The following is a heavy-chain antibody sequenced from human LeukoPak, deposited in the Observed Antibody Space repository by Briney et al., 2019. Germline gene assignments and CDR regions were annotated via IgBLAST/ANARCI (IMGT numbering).Heavy chain of an antibody. CDR3: ARDLSDIVVVPAAIPSDY. V-gene: IGHV1-2*02. J-gene: IGHJ4*02. CDR2: INPNNGGP. D-gene: IGHD2-2*02. CDR1: GYTFTGYY. Sequence: ASVKVSCKASGYTFTGYYIHWVRQAPGQGLEWMGWINPNNGGPNNAQKFQGRFTMTRDTSISTAYMELSRLRSDDTAVYYCARDLSDIVVVPAAIPSDYWGQGTLVTVSS.